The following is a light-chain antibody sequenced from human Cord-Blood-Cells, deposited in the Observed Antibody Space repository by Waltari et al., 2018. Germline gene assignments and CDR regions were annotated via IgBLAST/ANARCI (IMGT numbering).Light chain of an antibody. CDR3: QVWDSSSDHVV. CDR2: YDS. Sequence: SYVLTQPPSVSVAPGKTARITCGGNNIGSKSVHWYQQKPGRAPVLVIYYDSDRPSGIPERVCGANSGNMATLTSSRVEAGDEADYYCQVWDSSSDHVVFGGGTKLTVL. V-gene: IGLV3-21*04. J-gene: IGLJ2*01. CDR1: NIGSKS.